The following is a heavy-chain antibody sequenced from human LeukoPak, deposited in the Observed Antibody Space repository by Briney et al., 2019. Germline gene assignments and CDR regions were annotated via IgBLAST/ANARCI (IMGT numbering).Heavy chain of an antibody. CDR3: AKRPSGGRDFDY. Sequence: GGSLRLSCAASGFTFSTHAMSWVRQAPGKGLEWVSAIGGSGAGTYYTGSVKGRFTISRDNSKNTLFLQMNSLRAEDTAVYYCAKRPSGGRDFDYWGQGTLVTVSS. CDR1: GFTFSTHA. CDR2: IGGSGAGT. J-gene: IGHJ4*02. V-gene: IGHV3-23*01. D-gene: IGHD2-15*01.